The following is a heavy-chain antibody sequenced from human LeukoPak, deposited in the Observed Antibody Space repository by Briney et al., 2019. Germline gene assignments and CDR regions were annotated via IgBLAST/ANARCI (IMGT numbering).Heavy chain of an antibody. D-gene: IGHD5-12*01. CDR1: GGSFSGYY. Sequence: SETLSLTCAVYGGSFSGYYWSWIRQPPGKGLEWIGEINHSGSTNYNPSLKSRVTISVDTSKNQFSLKLSSVTAADTAVYYCAKAIYGWLRQERWFDPWGQGTLVTVSS. J-gene: IGHJ5*02. CDR2: INHSGST. CDR3: AKAIYGWLRQERWFDP. V-gene: IGHV4-34*01.